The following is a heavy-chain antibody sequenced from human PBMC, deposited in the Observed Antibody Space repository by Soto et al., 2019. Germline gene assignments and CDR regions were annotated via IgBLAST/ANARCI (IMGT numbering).Heavy chain of an antibody. J-gene: IGHJ6*02. Sequence: GGSLRLSCAAPGFTFSSYGMHWVRQAPGKGLEWVAVIWYDGSNKYYADSVRGRFTISRDNSKNTLYLQMNSLRAEDTAVYYCAREYVIAAAGTPKDYSYGMDVWGQGTTVTVSS. CDR2: IWYDGSNK. V-gene: IGHV3-33*01. CDR3: AREYVIAAAGTPKDYSYGMDV. D-gene: IGHD6-13*01. CDR1: GFTFSSYG.